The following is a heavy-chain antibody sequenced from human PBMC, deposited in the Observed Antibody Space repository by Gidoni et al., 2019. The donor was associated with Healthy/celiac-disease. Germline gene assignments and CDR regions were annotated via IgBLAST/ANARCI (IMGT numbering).Heavy chain of an antibody. J-gene: IGHJ6*02. D-gene: IGHD2-2*01. CDR1: GCSISSGGYS. CDR3: ARGMKYGTLGYGMDV. Sequence: QLQLQESGSGLVKPSQTLSLTCAVSGCSISSGGYSWSWIRQPPGKGLEWIGYICHSGSTYYNPSLKSRVTISVDRSKNQFSLKLSSVTAADTAVYYCARGMKYGTLGYGMDVWGQGTTVTVSS. V-gene: IGHV4-30-2*01. CDR2: ICHSGST.